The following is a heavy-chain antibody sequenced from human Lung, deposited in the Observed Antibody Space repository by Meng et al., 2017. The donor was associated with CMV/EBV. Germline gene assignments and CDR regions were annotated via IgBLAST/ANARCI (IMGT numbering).Heavy chain of an antibody. V-gene: IGHV4-4*02. CDR2: IYHSGST. CDR1: GDSISSSYW. CDR3: ARVNIGWRPFDY. J-gene: IGHJ4*02. Sequence: SXTXSLXXAVSGDSISSSYWWSWVRQPPGKGLEWIGEIYHSGSTNYNPSLKSRVTISVDKSKNQFSLNLRSVTAADTAVYFCARVNIGWRPFDYWGQGTLVTVSS. D-gene: IGHD5-24*01.